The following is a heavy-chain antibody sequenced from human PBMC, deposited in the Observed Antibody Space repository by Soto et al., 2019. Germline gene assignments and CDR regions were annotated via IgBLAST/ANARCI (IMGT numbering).Heavy chain of an antibody. CDR1: GGSISSGDYY. V-gene: IGHV4-30-4*01. D-gene: IGHD4-17*01. CDR3: ARVRTVTTEWWFDP. J-gene: IGHJ5*02. CDR2: IYYSGST. Sequence: PSETLSLTCTVSGGSISSGDYYWSWIRQPPGKGLEWIGYIYYSGSTYYNPSLKSRVTISVDTSKNQFSLKLSSVTAADTFVYYCARVRTVTTEWWFDPWGQGTLVTVSS.